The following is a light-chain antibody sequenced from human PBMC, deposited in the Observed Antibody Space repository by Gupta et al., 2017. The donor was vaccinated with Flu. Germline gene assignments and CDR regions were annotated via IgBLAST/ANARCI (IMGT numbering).Light chain of an antibody. CDR2: GAS. J-gene: IGKJ2*01. Sequence: EIVMTQSPATLSVSPGESATLSCRASQSVSSNLAWYQQKPGQAPRLLIYGASTRATGIPARCSGSGSVTEFTLTISSLQSEDFAVYYCQQYNNWPQTFGEGTKLEIK. CDR1: QSVSSN. V-gene: IGKV3-15*01. CDR3: QQYNNWPQT.